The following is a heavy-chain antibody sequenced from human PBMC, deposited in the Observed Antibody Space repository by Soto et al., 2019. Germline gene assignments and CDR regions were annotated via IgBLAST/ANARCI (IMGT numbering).Heavy chain of an antibody. J-gene: IGHJ6*02. Sequence: GASVKVSCKASGGTFSSYAISWVRQAPGRGLEWMGGIIPIFGTANYAQKFQGRVTITADKSTSTAYMELSSLRSEDTAVYYCARGEAYNWPYGMDVWGQGTKVTVYS. CDR3: ARGEAYNWPYGMDV. D-gene: IGHD1-20*01. V-gene: IGHV1-69*06. CDR1: GGTFSSYA. CDR2: IIPIFGTA.